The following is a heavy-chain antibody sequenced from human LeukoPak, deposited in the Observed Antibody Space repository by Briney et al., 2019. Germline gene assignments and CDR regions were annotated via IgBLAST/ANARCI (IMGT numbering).Heavy chain of an antibody. CDR1: GFTFSSYG. CDR2: ISYDGSNK. J-gene: IGHJ4*02. Sequence: GGSLRLSCAASGFTFSSYGMHWVRQAPGKGLEWVAVISYDGSNKYYADSVKGRFTISGDNSKNTLYLQMNSLRAEDTAVYYCAKELLAGTVDYWGQGTLVTVSS. V-gene: IGHV3-30*18. D-gene: IGHD6-19*01. CDR3: AKELLAGTVDY.